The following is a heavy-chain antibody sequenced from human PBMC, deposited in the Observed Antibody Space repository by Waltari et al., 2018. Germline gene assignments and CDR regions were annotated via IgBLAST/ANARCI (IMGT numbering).Heavy chain of an antibody. CDR3: TSHYYDNDAYYDVY. CDR1: GFMFSCYW. D-gene: IGHD3-22*01. Sequence: EVHLVESGGGLIQPGGSLRLSCTASGFMFSCYWMHWVRQDPGEGLVWVSRISTDGSITDYADSVKGRFTISRDNAKNTLYLQMSSLRAEDTAMYFCTSHYYDNDAYYDVYWGQGTLVTVSS. J-gene: IGHJ4*02. V-gene: IGHV3-74*01. CDR2: ISTDGSIT.